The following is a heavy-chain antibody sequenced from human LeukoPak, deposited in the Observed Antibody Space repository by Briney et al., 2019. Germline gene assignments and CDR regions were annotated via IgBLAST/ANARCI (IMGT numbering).Heavy chain of an antibody. CDR2: ISGSGGST. CDR1: GFTFSSYA. D-gene: IGHD3-3*01. CDR3: ARVTIFGVVPFDYMDV. J-gene: IGHJ6*03. V-gene: IGHV3-23*01. Sequence: GGSLRLSCAASGFTFSSYAMSWVRQAPGKGLEWVSAISGSGGSTYYADSVKGRFTISRDNSKNSLYLQMNSLRAEDTAVYYCARVTIFGVVPFDYMDVWGKGTTVTVSS.